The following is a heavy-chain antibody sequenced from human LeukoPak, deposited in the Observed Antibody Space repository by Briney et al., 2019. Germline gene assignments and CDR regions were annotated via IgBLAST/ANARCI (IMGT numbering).Heavy chain of an antibody. CDR1: GFTFSSHA. D-gene: IGHD6-6*01. Sequence: GGSLRLSCAASGFTFSSHAMHWVRQAPGKGLEYVSSTKTDGNYIYYVESVRGRFTISRDNSKNTLHLKMVSLRPDDMGVYYCARGGTYSSSSLNSWGQGTLVTVSS. V-gene: IGHV3-64*02. J-gene: IGHJ4*02. CDR3: ARGGTYSSSSLNS. CDR2: TKTDGNYI.